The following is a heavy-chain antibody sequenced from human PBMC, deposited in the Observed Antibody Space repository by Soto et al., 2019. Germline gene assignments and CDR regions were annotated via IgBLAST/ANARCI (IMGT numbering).Heavy chain of an antibody. CDR2: ISDDGNRE. CDR1: GYTFSKKA. Sequence: QGQLVESGGGVVQPGRSLTLSWVASGYTFSKKAWHWVRQAPGKGLDWAAVISDDGNREYYADSVKGRFTISRDNSKNTLYLQMNSLRVEDSAVYYCARDIYSYGSVGTPDIWGQGTMVTVSS. D-gene: IGHD3-16*01. CDR3: ARDIYSYGSVGTPDI. V-gene: IGHV3-30-3*01. J-gene: IGHJ3*02.